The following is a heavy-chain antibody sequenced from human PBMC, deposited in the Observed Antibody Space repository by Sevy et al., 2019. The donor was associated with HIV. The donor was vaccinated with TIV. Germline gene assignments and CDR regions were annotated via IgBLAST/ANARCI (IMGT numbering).Heavy chain of an antibody. D-gene: IGHD4-17*01. CDR3: VHNYGDYGRGN. V-gene: IGHV3-23*01. CDR1: GLTLNNYA. Sequence: GGSLRLSCAASGLTLNNYAVSWVRQAPGKGLEWVSLINLNGENKFYADSVKGRFTISRDNFKNMLYLEMKSLRAEDTAVYYCVHNYGDYGRGNWGQGTLVTVSS. J-gene: IGHJ4*02. CDR2: INLNGENK.